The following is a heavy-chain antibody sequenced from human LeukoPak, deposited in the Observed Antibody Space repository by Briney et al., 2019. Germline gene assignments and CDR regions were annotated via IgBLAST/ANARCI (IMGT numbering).Heavy chain of an antibody. CDR2: ISGSGGST. Sequence: PGGSLRLSCAASGFTFSSYAMSWVRQAPGKGLEWVSAISGSGGSTYYADSLKGRFTISRDDSKNTLYLQMNSLRAEDTAVYYCAKDSGYSSGWSPYYFDYWGQGTLVTVSS. D-gene: IGHD6-19*01. CDR3: AKDSGYSSGWSPYYFDY. V-gene: IGHV3-23*01. CDR1: GFTFSSYA. J-gene: IGHJ4*02.